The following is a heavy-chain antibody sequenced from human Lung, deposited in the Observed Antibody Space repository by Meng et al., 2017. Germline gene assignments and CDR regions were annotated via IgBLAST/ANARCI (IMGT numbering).Heavy chain of an antibody. V-gene: IGHV1-2*06. J-gene: IGHJ4*02. CDR2: INPNSGVT. D-gene: IGHD3-9*01. CDR3: ARFDPRAY. Sequence: QVQLVQSGDEVKKTGASVKVSCKASGYTFTGYSIHWVRQAPGPGLEWMGRINPNSGVTNYAQKFEGRVTMTRDTSISTAYMELSRLRSDDTAVYYCARFDPRAYWGQGTLVTVSS. CDR1: GYTFTGYS.